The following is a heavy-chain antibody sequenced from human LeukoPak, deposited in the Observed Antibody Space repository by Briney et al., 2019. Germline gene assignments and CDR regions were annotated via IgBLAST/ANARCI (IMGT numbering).Heavy chain of an antibody. CDR2: RHQDGNEK. V-gene: IGHV3-7*04. CDR1: GCTFSTYW. Sequence: GGSLRLSCAASGCTFSTYWMIWVRQAPGKGLEWVPNRHQDGNEKYYVDTVKGRITISRDNAKNSLYPHTNSLRADAMGVYYCARGDKFSGDYCDQGTLVTV. J-gene: IGHJ4*02. D-gene: IGHD2-15*01. CDR3: ARGDKFSGDY.